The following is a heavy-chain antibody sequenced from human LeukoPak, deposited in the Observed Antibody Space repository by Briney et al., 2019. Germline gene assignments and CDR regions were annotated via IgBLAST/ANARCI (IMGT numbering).Heavy chain of an antibody. Sequence: GESLQISCKGSGYSFTSYWIGWGRQVPGKGLEWMGIIYPGDSDTRYSPSFQGQVTISADKSISTAYLQWSSLKASDTAMYYCAGGYYYDSSGYYYAYWGQGTLVTVSS. J-gene: IGHJ4*02. CDR3: AGGYYYDSSGYYYAY. CDR2: IYPGDSDT. V-gene: IGHV5-51*01. CDR1: GYSFTSYW. D-gene: IGHD3-22*01.